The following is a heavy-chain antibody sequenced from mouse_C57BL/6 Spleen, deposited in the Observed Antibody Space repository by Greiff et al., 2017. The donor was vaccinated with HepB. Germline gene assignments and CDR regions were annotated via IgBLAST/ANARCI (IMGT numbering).Heavy chain of an antibody. CDR3: RRYFDY. CDR2: IDPNSGGT. J-gene: IGHJ2*01. V-gene: IGHV1-72*01. Sequence: VKLMESGAELVKPGASVKLSCTASGFNIKDYYMHWVKQRPGRGLEWIGRIDPNSGGTKYNEKFKSKATLTVDKPSSTAYMQLSSLTSEDSAVYYCRRYFDYWGQGTTLTVSS. CDR1: GFNIKDYY.